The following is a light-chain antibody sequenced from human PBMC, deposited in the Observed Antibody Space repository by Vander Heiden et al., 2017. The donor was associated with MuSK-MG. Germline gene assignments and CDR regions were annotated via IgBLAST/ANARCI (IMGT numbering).Light chain of an antibody. CDR3: SSYTSSSTGV. CDR1: STDVGGYTY. J-gene: IGLJ1*01. Sequence: QSDLPQPASVSVSPGQSITLSCTGTSTDVGGYTYVSCYQQHPGNAPKLMIYEVSNRPSGLSNRFSGSKSGPTASLTISGLQAEDDADYYCSSYTSSSTGVFGTGTKVTVL. CDR2: EVS. V-gene: IGLV2-14*01.